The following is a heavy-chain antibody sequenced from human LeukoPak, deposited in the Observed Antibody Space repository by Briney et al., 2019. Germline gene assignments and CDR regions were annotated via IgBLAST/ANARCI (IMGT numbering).Heavy chain of an antibody. CDR2: ITGRSPAT. CDR3: AKARCSNSDCYMPDW. CDR1: GFTFSSYD. D-gene: IGHD2-2*02. Sequence: GGSLRLSCAASGFTFSSYDMNWVRQAPGKGLEWVSLITGRSPATYYTDSVKGRFTISRGNSRNTLYLQINNLRAEDTAVYYCAKARCSNSDCYMPDWWGQGALVTVSS. V-gene: IGHV3-23*01. J-gene: IGHJ4*02.